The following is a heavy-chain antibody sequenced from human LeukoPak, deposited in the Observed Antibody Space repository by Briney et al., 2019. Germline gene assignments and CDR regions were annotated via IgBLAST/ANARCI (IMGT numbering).Heavy chain of an antibody. J-gene: IGHJ4*02. CDR1: GYTFTGYY. D-gene: IGHD6-13*01. V-gene: IGHV1-2*06. Sequence: ASVKVSCKASGYTFTGYYMHWVRQAPGQGLEWMGRTNPNSGGTNYAQKFQGRVTMTRDTSISTAYMELSRLRSDDTAVYYCARDRGSSRNYYFDYWGQGTLVTVSS. CDR3: ARDRGSSRNYYFDY. CDR2: TNPNSGGT.